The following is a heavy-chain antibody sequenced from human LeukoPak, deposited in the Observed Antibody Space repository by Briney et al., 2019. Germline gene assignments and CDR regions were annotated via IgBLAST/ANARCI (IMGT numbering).Heavy chain of an antibody. CDR1: GYTFTSYV. Sequence: ASVKVSCKASGYTFTSYVICWVRQAPGQGLEWMGWISAYNGNTNYAQKLQGRVTMTTDTSTSTAYMELRSLRSDDTAVYYCARTEITMIVVVDPGEAYYFDNWGQGALVTVSS. V-gene: IGHV1-18*01. J-gene: IGHJ4*02. D-gene: IGHD3-22*01. CDR3: ARTEITMIVVVDPGEAYYFDN. CDR2: ISAYNGNT.